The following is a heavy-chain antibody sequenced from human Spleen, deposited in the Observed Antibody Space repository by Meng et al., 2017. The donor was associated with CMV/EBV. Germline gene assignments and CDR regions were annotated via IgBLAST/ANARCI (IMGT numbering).Heavy chain of an antibody. J-gene: IGHJ3*02. Sequence: GESLKISCAASEFTFSSYSMNWVRQAPGKGLEWVSSISSTSSYIYYADSVKCQFTISRDNAKNSLYLQMNSLRAEDTAVYYCARGDYDFRYAFDIWGQGTMVTVSS. D-gene: IGHD3-3*01. CDR3: ARGDYDFRYAFDI. V-gene: IGHV3-21*01. CDR1: EFTFSSYS. CDR2: ISSTSSYI.